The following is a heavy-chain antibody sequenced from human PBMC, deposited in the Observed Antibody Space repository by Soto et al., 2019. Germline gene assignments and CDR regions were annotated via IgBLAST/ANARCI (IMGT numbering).Heavy chain of an antibody. CDR3: AVDIVVVPAAPEYNWFDP. CDR1: GGSISSSSYY. J-gene: IGHJ5*02. D-gene: IGHD2-2*01. CDR2: IYYSGST. Sequence: SETLSLTCTVSGGSISSSSYYWGWIRQPPGKGLEWIGSIYYSGSTYYNPSLKSRVTISVDTSKNQFSLKLSSVTAADTAVYYCAVDIVVVPAAPEYNWFDPWGQGTLVTVSS. V-gene: IGHV4-39*01.